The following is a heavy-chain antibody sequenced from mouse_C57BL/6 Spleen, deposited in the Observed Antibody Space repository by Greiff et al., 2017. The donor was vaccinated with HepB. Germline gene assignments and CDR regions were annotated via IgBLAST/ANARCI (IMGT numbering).Heavy chain of an antibody. D-gene: IGHD1-1*01. Sequence: VQRVESGPGLVAPSQSLSITCTVSGFSLTSYGVSWVRQPPGKGLEWLGVLWGDGSTNYHSALISRLSSSKDNSKSQVFLKLNSLQTDDTATYYCAKEEGFYYYGSSYIYAMDYWGQGTSVTVSS. CDR1: GFSLTSYG. V-gene: IGHV2-3*01. CDR3: AKEEGFYYYGSSYIYAMDY. J-gene: IGHJ4*01. CDR2: LWGDGST.